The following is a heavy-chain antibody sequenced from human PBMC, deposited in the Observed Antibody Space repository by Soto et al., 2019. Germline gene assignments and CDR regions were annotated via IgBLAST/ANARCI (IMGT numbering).Heavy chain of an antibody. D-gene: IGHD1-26*01. V-gene: IGHV4-39*01. J-gene: IGHJ4*02. Sequence: QLQLQESGPGLVKPSETRSLTCTVSGGSISSRHYHWGWIRQPPGKGLEWIGSMYYSVSAYYNASLKSRVTISLDTSKHQFSPNLTSVTAADTAVYHCARHVGNSPPGSWGKGTLVTVSS. CDR2: MYYSVSA. CDR1: GGSISSRHYH. CDR3: ARHVGNSPPGS.